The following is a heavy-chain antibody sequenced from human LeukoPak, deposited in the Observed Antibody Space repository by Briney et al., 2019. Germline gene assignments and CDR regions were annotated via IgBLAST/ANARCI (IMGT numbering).Heavy chain of an antibody. CDR1: GLTFSNYA. J-gene: IGHJ4*02. CDR2: VVGSGDTT. CDR3: AKFGFWIRGDYDFNY. V-gene: IGHV3-23*01. D-gene: IGHD4-17*01. Sequence: GGSLRLSCAASGLTFSNYAMSWVRQAPGEGLEWVSGVVGSGDTTTSADSVKGRFTISRDNSKNTLYLQMNSLRPEDTAIYYCAKFGFWIRGDYDFNYWGQGTLVTVSS.